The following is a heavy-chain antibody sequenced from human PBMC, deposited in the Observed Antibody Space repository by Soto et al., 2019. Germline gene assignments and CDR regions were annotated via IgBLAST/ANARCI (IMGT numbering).Heavy chain of an antibody. D-gene: IGHD1-26*01. CDR3: ARASSGYYYYGMDV. Sequence: SETLSLTCTVSGGSISSYYWSWIRQPPGKGLEWIGYIYYSGSTNYNPSLKSRVTISVDTSKNQFSLKLSSVTAADTAVYYCARASSGYYYYGMDVWGQGTTVTVSS. J-gene: IGHJ6*02. CDR1: GGSISSYY. CDR2: IYYSGST. V-gene: IGHV4-59*01.